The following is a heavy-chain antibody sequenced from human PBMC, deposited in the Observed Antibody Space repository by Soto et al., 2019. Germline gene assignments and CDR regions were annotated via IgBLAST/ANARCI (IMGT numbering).Heavy chain of an antibody. CDR2: ISGGDGST. D-gene: IGHD3-3*01. CDR1: GFRFSAYS. V-gene: IGHV3-74*01. CDR3: ARASGGVTIFGVAARDYYYGMDV. Sequence: GGSLRLSCAASGFRFSAYSIHWVRQVPGKGLAWVSHISGGDGSTYYADSVKGRFTISRENAKNSLYLQMNSLRAGDTAVYYCARASGGVTIFGVAARDYYYGMDVWGQGTTVTVSS. J-gene: IGHJ6*02.